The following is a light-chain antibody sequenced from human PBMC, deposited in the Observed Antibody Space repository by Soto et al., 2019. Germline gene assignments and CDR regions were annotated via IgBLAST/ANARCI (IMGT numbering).Light chain of an antibody. J-gene: IGKJ2*03. CDR3: EQYSTYSHS. CDR1: QSVRHW. Sequence: IQMTQTPSTLSASVGDTVTITCRASQSVRHWLAWYQQKPGKAPALLVYDVSNLQSGVPPSFSGGGSETEFTLTINTLQTDDFAHYYCEQYSTYSHSFGQGT. CDR2: DVS. V-gene: IGKV1-5*01.